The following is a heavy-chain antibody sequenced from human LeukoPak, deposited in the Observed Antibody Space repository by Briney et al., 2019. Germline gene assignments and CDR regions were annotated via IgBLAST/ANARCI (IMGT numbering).Heavy chain of an antibody. D-gene: IGHD2-2*01. Sequence: GGSLRLSCTASGFAFSSHEMNWVRQAPGKGLEWLSYISSGGSTIYYPDSMKGRFSISRDNAKNSLFLQMNSLRAEDTAVYYCARGGYCSSSICYYFNAFDIWGQGTMVTVSS. CDR2: ISSGGSTI. CDR1: GFAFSSHE. J-gene: IGHJ3*02. CDR3: ARGGYCSSSICYYFNAFDI. V-gene: IGHV3-48*03.